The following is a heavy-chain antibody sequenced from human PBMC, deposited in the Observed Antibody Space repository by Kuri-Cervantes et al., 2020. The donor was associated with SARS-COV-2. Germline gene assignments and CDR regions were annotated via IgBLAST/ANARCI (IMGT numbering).Heavy chain of an antibody. V-gene: IGHV4-34*01. CDR2: INHSGST. CDR3: ARGRIAVVPAAKAFDP. D-gene: IGHD2-2*01. J-gene: IGHJ5*02. Sequence: SETLSLTCAVYGGSFSGYYWSWIRQPLGKGLEWIGEINHSGSTNYNPSLKSRVTISVDTSKNQFSLKLSSVTAADTAVYYCARGRIAVVPAAKAFDPWGQGTLVTVSS. CDR1: GGSFSGYY.